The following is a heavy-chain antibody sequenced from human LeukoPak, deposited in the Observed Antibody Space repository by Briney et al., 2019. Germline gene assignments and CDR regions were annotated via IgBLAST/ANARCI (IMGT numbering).Heavy chain of an antibody. CDR2: IYYSGST. CDR1: GGSISSYY. J-gene: IGHJ4*02. V-gene: IGHV4-59*01. CDR3: ARARPTASFDY. Sequence: SETLSLTFTVSGGSISSYYWSWIRQPPGKGLEWIGYIYYSGSTNYNPSLKSRVTISVDTSKNQFSLKLSSVTAADTAVYYCARARPTASFDYWGQGTLVTVSS. D-gene: IGHD1-26*01.